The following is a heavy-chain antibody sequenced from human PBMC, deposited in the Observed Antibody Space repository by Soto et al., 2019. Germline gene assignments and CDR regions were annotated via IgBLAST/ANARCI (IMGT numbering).Heavy chain of an antibody. J-gene: IGHJ4*02. CDR3: ARAGRGYSGYDSNY. D-gene: IGHD5-12*01. Sequence: QVQLVQSGAEVKKPGSSVKVSCKASGGTFSSYTISWVRQAPGQGLEWMGRIIPILGIANYAQKFQGRVTITADKSTSTAYMELSSLRSEDTAVYYCARAGRGYSGYDSNYWGQGTLVTFSS. CDR1: GGTFSSYT. CDR2: IIPILGIA. V-gene: IGHV1-69*02.